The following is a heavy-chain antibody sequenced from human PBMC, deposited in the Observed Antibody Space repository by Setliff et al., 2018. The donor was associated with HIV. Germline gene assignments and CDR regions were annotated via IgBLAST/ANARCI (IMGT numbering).Heavy chain of an antibody. CDR2: IYNAGRI. Sequence: SETLSLTCTVSGYSISSGYYWSWIRQPPGKGLEWIGTIYNAGRISYNPSLRSRVTFSVDTSKNQFSPKLSSVTAADTAVYYCARRSGWSLDYWGQGTLVTVSS. V-gene: IGHV4-38-2*02. J-gene: IGHJ4*02. CDR3: ARRSGWSLDY. CDR1: GYSISSGYY. D-gene: IGHD6-19*01.